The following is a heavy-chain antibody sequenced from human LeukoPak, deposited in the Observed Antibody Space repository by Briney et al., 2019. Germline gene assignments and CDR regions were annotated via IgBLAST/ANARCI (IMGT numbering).Heavy chain of an antibody. CDR1: GFTFSSYS. CDR2: ISGSGDST. J-gene: IGHJ4*02. D-gene: IGHD1-14*01. Sequence: GGSLRLSCAASGFTFSSYSMNWVRQAPGKGLEWVSAISGSGDSTFYADSVKGRFTISRDNSKNTLYLQMNSLRAEDTAVYYCAKGRTGSEDWGQGTLVTVSS. CDR3: AKGRTGSED. V-gene: IGHV3-23*01.